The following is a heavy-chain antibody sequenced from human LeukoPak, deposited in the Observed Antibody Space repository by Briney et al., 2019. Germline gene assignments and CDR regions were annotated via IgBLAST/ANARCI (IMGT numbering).Heavy chain of an antibody. Sequence: AASVKVSCKASGGTFSSYAISWVRQAPGQGLEWMGGIIPIFGTANYAQKFQGRVTITTDESTSTAYMELSSLRSEDTAVYYCASGSGVTINLYYSDYWGQGTLVTVSS. CDR3: ASGSGVTINLYYSDY. CDR1: GGTFSSYA. D-gene: IGHD3-3*01. J-gene: IGHJ4*02. CDR2: IIPIFGTA. V-gene: IGHV1-69*05.